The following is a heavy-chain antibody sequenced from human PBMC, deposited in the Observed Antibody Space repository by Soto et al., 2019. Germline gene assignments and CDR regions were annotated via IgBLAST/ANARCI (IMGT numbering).Heavy chain of an antibody. CDR3: AKGGWYTSSSRSDC. D-gene: IGHD6-6*01. V-gene: IGHV3-30*18. Sequence: QVQLVESGGGVVQPGTSLRLSCSASGFTLSGVDMHWVRQAPGKGREWLAVMSYDGRNQYYADSVKGRFTVSRDSSKSTLYLQMNSLRTEDAAVYYCAKGGWYTSSSRSDCWGQGTLVTVSS. CDR2: MSYDGRNQ. CDR1: GFTLSGVD. J-gene: IGHJ4*02.